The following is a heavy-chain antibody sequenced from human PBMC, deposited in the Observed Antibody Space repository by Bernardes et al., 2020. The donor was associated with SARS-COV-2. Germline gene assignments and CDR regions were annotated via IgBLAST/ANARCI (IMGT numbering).Heavy chain of an antibody. Sequence: SETLSLTCSVSGGSITSYFWTWIRQPPGKGLEWIGDLSHSGITDSNPSLKGRVTISKDTSKNQISLKLTSVTAADTAIYYCATVVSRLGITTAGGWFDPWGQGTLVTVSS. CDR2: LSHSGIT. V-gene: IGHV4-59*01. CDR1: GGSITSYF. D-gene: IGHD1-1*01. J-gene: IGHJ5*02. CDR3: ATVVSRLGITTAGGWFDP.